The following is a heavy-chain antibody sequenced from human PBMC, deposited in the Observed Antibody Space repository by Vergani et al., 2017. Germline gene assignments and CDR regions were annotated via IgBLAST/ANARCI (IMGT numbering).Heavy chain of an antibody. CDR3: ASAVGLNWFAP. Sequence: QVQLQESGPGLVKPSETLSLTCTVSGYSISSGYYWGWIRQPTGKGREWIGSIYHSGRTYYNPSLKSRVTISVDTSKNPFSLKLSSVTAADTAVYYCASAVGLNWFAPWGQGTLVTVSS. J-gene: IGHJ5*02. CDR1: GYSISSGYY. D-gene: IGHD5-12*01. CDR2: IYHSGRT. V-gene: IGHV4-38-2*02.